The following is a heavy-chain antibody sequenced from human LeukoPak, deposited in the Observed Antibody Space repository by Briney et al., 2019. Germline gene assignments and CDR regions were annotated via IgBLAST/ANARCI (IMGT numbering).Heavy chain of an antibody. CDR2: ISGSGGST. D-gene: IGHD5-24*01. J-gene: IGHJ4*02. Sequence: GGSLRLSCAASGFTFSSYAMSWVRQAPGKGVEWVSAISGSGGSTYYADSVKGRFTISRDNSKNTLYLQMNSLRAEDTAVYYCAKDLMLATIPWSQMYGYWGQGTLVTVSS. CDR1: GFTFSSYA. V-gene: IGHV3-23*01. CDR3: AKDLMLATIPWSQMYGY.